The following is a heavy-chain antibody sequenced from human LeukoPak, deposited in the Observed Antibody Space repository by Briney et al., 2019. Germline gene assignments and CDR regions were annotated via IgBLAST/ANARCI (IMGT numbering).Heavy chain of an antibody. V-gene: IGHV4-39*07. Sequence: SETLSLTCTVSGDSFSSVKDYWAWIRQPPGKGLEWIASGDYSGGTYYNPSLESRVAMSADMSKNQFSLKLTSVTGADAAVYYCAGDEGSSYPFDYWGQGTLVTVSS. D-gene: IGHD2-2*01. J-gene: IGHJ4*02. CDR1: GDSFSSVKDY. CDR3: AGDEGSSYPFDY. CDR2: GDYSGGT.